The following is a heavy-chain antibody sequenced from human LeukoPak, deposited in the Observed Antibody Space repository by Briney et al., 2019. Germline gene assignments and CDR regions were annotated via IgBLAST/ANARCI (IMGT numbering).Heavy chain of an antibody. Sequence: GGSLRLSCAASGYTFSTYGMHWVRQAPGKGLEWVALIWYDGSKENYADSVKGRFSISRDNSKNTLYLQVNSLRAEDTAVYYCARDNWNYARGGLDIWGQGTMVTVSS. CDR2: IWYDGSKE. CDR1: GYTFSTYG. D-gene: IGHD1-7*01. J-gene: IGHJ3*02. CDR3: ARDNWNYARGGLDI. V-gene: IGHV3-33*08.